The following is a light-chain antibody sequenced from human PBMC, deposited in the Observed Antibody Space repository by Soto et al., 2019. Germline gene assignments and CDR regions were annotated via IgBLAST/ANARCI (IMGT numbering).Light chain of an antibody. CDR3: LQDYTYPWT. J-gene: IGKJ1*01. V-gene: IGKV1-6*02. CDR1: QDIGND. CDR2: AAS. Sequence: IQMTQSPSSLSASVRDRVTITCRASQDIGNDLGWYQQKPGKAPNLLIYAASSLRSGVPSRFSGSGSGTHFSLTINSLQAEDSATYFCLQDYTYPWTFGQGTKVEIK.